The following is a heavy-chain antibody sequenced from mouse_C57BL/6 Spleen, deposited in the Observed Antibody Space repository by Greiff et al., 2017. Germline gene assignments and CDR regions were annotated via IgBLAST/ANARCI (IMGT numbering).Heavy chain of an antibody. CDR2: IYPGSGST. CDR3: ARGKTWFAY. Sequence: QVKLQPPGAELVKPGASVKMSCKASGYTFTSYWITWVKQRPGQGLEWIGDIYPGSGSTNYNEKFKSKATLTVDTSSSTAYMQLSSLTSEDSAFYYCARGKTWFAYWGQGTLVTVSA. CDR1: GYTFTSYW. J-gene: IGHJ3*01. V-gene: IGHV1-55*01.